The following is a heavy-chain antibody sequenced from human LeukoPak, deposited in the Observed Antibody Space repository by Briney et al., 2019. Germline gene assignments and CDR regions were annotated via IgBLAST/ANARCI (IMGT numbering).Heavy chain of an antibody. CDR1: GGSFSGYY. CDR3: ARGRGTRKIYNWFDP. V-gene: IGHV4-34*01. Sequence: SETLSLACAVYGGSFSGYYWSWIRQPPGKGLEWIGEINHNGSTNYNPSLKSRVTISVDTSKNQFSLKLSSVTAADTAVYYCARGRGTRKIYNWFDPWGQGTLVTVSS. J-gene: IGHJ5*02. D-gene: IGHD2-2*01. CDR2: INHNGST.